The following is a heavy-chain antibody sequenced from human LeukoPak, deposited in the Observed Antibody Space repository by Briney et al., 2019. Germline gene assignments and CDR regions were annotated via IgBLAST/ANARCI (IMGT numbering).Heavy chain of an antibody. CDR2: IVGDSSKT. Sequence: GGSLRLSCAISGLTFHDYAMTWVRQAPGKGLDWVSTIVGDSSKTYYADSVKGRFTISRDNSNYMLFLHMNNLRAEDTAIYYCAKQPYNYYYLDVWGKGTTVTVSS. J-gene: IGHJ6*03. CDR3: AKQPYNYYYLDV. V-gene: IGHV3-23*01. CDR1: GLTFHDYA. D-gene: IGHD2-21*01.